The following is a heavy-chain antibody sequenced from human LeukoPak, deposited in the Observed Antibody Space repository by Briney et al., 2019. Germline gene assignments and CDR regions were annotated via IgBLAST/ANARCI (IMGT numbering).Heavy chain of an antibody. CDR1: GGTFSSYA. J-gene: IGHJ4*02. CDR2: IIPILGIA. Sequence: SVKVSCKPTGGTFSSYAIRWVRQAPGQGLEWMGRIIPILGIANYAQKFQGRVTITADKSTSTAYMELSSLRSEDTAVYYCARDRYYYDSSGYPITYYFDYWGQGTLVTVSS. V-gene: IGHV1-69*04. CDR3: ARDRYYYDSSGYPITYYFDY. D-gene: IGHD3-22*01.